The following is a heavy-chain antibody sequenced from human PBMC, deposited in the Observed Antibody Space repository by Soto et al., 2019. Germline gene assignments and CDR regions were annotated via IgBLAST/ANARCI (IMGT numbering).Heavy chain of an antibody. CDR2: VYHSGST. CDR3: AKDLGKL. Sequence: QVQLQESGPGLVKPSETLSLICTVSGDSITSYYWSWIRQPPGKGLEWIGYVYHSGSTTYNPSLKSRVTMSVDTSKSQFSLKLTSVTAADTDVYYCAKDLGKLWGQGTLVTVSS. CDR1: GDSITSYY. V-gene: IGHV4-59*01. D-gene: IGHD3-16*01. J-gene: IGHJ4*02.